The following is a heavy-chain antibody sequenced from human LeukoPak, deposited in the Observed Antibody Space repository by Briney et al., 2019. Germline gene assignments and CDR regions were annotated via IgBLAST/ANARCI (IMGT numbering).Heavy chain of an antibody. J-gene: IGHJ3*02. D-gene: IGHD3-22*01. CDR1: GFTFSSYA. CDR2: ISYDGSNK. CDR3: ARDPCYYDSSGYSGAFDI. V-gene: IGHV3-30-3*01. Sequence: GGSLRLSCAASGFTFSSYAMHWVRQAPGKGLEWVAVISYDGSNKYYADSVKGRFTISRDNSKNTLYLQMNSLRAEDTAVYYCARDPCYYDSSGYSGAFDIWGQGTMVTVSS.